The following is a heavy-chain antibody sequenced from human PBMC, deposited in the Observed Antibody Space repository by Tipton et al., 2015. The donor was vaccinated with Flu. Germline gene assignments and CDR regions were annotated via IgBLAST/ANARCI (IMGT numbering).Heavy chain of an antibody. CDR3: ARDQFYFNSVSYSQSGLDY. CDR1: GYNFLTYG. CDR2: ISTNNGYT. J-gene: IGHJ4*02. D-gene: IGHD3-10*01. V-gene: IGHV1-18*01. Sequence: QLVQSGVEVKRPGASVKVSCKASGYNFLTYGITWVRQAPGQGLEWMGWISTNNGYTSLPLKFQGRVTMTTDTPTSTAYMELRSLRSDDTATYYCARDQFYFNSVSYSQSGLDYWGQGALVTVSS.